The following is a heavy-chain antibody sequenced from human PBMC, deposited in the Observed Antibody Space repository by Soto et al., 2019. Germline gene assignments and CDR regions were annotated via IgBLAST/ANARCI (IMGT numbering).Heavy chain of an antibody. CDR3: ARDRVWALDY. CDR1: GFTYTSHW. D-gene: IGHD7-27*01. Sequence: TGGSLRLSCAASGFTYTSHWMSWVRQAPGKGLEWVANINKDGSEKNYVDSVRGRFTISRDNAKNSLYLQINSLRAEDTAVYYCARDRVWALDYWGHGTLFTVSS. CDR2: INKDGSEK. V-gene: IGHV3-7*03. J-gene: IGHJ4*01.